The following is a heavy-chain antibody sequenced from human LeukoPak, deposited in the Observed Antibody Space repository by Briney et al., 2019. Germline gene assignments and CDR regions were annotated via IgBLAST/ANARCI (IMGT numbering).Heavy chain of an antibody. J-gene: IGHJ4*02. CDR3: ARDLGGGTDFDY. CDR2: IYYSGST. V-gene: IGHV4-59*01. Sequence: SETLSLTCTVSGGSISSYYWSWIRQPPGKGLEWIGYIYYSGSTNYNPSIKSRVTISVDTSKNQFSLKLSSVTAADTAVYYCARDLGGGTDFDYWGQGTLVTVSS. CDR1: GGSISSYY. D-gene: IGHD4-23*01.